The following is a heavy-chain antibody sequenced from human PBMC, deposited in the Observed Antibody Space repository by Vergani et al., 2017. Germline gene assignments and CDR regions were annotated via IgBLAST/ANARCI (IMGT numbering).Heavy chain of an antibody. CDR3: ARHRRDGDYYYYYMDV. V-gene: IGHV3-15*01. D-gene: IGHD3-10*01. CDR2: IKSKTDGGTT. CDR1: GFTFTYAW. J-gene: IGHJ6*03. Sequence: EVQLVESGGGLVKPGGSLRLSCAASGFTFTYAWMSWVRQAPGKGLEWVGRIKSKTDGGTTDYAAPVKGRFTISRDDSKNTLYLQMSSLRSEDTAVYYCARHRRDGDYYYYYMDVWGRGTTVTVSS.